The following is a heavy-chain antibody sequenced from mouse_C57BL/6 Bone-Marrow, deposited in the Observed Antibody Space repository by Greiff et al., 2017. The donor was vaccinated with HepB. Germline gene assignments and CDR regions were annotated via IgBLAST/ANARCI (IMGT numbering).Heavy chain of an antibody. CDR3: ARDANYGSSYWYFDV. CDR1: GFTFSDFY. J-gene: IGHJ1*03. Sequence: EVKVVESGGGLVQSGRSLRLSCATSGFTFSDFYMEWVRQAPGKGLEWIAASRNKANDYTTEYSASVKGRFIVSRDTYQSILYLQMNALRAEDTDIDYCARDANYGSSYWYFDVWGTGTTVTVSS. CDR2: SRNKANDYTT. D-gene: IGHD1-1*01. V-gene: IGHV7-1*01.